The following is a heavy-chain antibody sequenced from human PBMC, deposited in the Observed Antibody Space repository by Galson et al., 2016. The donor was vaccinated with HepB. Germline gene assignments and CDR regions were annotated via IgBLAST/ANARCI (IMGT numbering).Heavy chain of an antibody. CDR1: GYDFTEYY. CDR3: ATLYYGDFVLDH. CDR2: MNPDTGVT. D-gene: IGHD4-17*01. V-gene: IGHV1-2*02. J-gene: IGHJ4*02. Sequence: SVKVSCKASGYDFTEYYIRWVRQAPGKGLEWMGWMNPDTGVTKFEEEFRGRITMTRDTSISTAYMELSSLRGDDTALYYCATLYYGDFVLDHWGPGTLVTVSS.